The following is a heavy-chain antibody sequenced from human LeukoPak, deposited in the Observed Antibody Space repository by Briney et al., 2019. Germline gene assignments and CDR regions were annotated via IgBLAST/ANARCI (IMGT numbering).Heavy chain of an antibody. CDR1: GFSVSNYY. D-gene: IGHD2-21*02. CDR2: MYTGGGR. V-gene: IGHV3-66*01. Sequence: PGGSLRLSCAASGFSVSNYYMSWVRQPPGKGLEWVSVMYTGGGRYYGDSVKGRFTISRDNSKNTVFLQMNSLRVEDTALYYCTRGLSYCGADCYSDWGQGTLVTVSS. CDR3: TRGLSYCGADCYSD. J-gene: IGHJ4*02.